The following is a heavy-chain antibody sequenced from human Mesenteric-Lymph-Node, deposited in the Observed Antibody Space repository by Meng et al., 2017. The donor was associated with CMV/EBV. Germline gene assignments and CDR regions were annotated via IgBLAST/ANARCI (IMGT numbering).Heavy chain of an antibody. J-gene: IGHJ3*02. V-gene: IGHV3-23*03. Sequence: GESLKISCAASGFTFSSYAMSWVRQAPGKGLEWVSVIYSGGSSTYYADSVKGRFTISRDNSKNSLYLQMNSLRAEDTAVYYCARTYYYDSSGYATDAFDIWGQGTMVTVSS. CDR2: IYSGGSST. D-gene: IGHD3-22*01. CDR3: ARTYYYDSSGYATDAFDI. CDR1: GFTFSSYA.